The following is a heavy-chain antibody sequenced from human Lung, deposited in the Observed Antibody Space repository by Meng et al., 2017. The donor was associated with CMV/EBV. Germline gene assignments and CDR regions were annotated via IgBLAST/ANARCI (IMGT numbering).Heavy chain of an antibody. V-gene: IGHV4-4*02. CDR3: ARHMALAGSRGFDS. D-gene: IGHD2-21*01. Sequence: SETLSLXCVVSGDSIISANWWSWVRQPPGKGLEWIGEMSHSGSSNYDPSLKSRVSISIDKSKNHFSLNLISVTAADTAVYYCARHMALAGSRGFDSWGQGTXVTVSS. CDR1: GDSIISANW. J-gene: IGHJ4*02. CDR2: MSHSGSS.